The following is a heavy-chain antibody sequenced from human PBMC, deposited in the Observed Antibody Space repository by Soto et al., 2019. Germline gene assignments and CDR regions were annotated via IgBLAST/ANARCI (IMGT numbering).Heavy chain of an antibody. D-gene: IGHD3-3*01. CDR2: IYYSGST. J-gene: IGHJ4*02. CDR1: GGSVSSGSYY. Sequence: PSETLSLTCTVSGGSVSSGSYYWSWIRQPPGKGLEWIGYIYYSGSTNYNPSLKSRVTISLDKSQNRFSLNLSSVTAADTAVYYCARAGYYTPGFDSWDQGTLVTVSS. V-gene: IGHV4-61*03. CDR3: ARAGYYTPGFDS.